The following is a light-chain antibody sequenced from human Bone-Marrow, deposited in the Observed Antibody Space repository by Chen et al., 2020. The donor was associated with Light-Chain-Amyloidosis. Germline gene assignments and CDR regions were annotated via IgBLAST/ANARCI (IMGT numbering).Light chain of an antibody. CDR2: RDT. CDR3: QSADSSGTYEVI. J-gene: IGLJ2*01. Sequence: SYELTQPPSVSVSPGQTARITCSGDDLPTKYAYWYQQKPGQAPVLVIHRDTERPSGISERFSGSSSGNTATLTISGGQAEDEADYHCQSADSSGTYEVIFGGGTKLTVL. V-gene: IGLV3-25*03. CDR1: DLPTKY.